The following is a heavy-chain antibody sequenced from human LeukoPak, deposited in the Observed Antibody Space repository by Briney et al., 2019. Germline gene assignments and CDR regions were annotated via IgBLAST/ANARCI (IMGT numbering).Heavy chain of an antibody. Sequence: SETLSLTCAVYGGSFSGYYWSWIRQPPGKGLEWIGEINHSGSTNYNPSLKSRVTISVDTSKNQFSLKLSSVTAADTAVYYCASRKNYYDSSGYPRGAFDIWGQGTMVTVSS. CDR2: INHSGST. CDR1: GGSFSGYY. D-gene: IGHD3-22*01. J-gene: IGHJ3*02. CDR3: ASRKNYYDSSGYPRGAFDI. V-gene: IGHV4-34*01.